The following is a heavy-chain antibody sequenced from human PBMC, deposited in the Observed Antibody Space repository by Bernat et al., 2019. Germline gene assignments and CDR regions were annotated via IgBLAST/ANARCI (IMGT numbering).Heavy chain of an antibody. CDR2: ISSSSSYI. V-gene: IGHV3-21*01. CDR1: GLTFSSYS. J-gene: IGHJ6*02. CDR3: ARDPTNYYYYYGMDV. Sequence: EVQLVESGGGLVKPGGSLRLSCAASGLTFSSYSMNWVRQAPGKGLEWVSSISSSSSYIYYADSVKGRFTISRDNAKNSLYLQMNSLRAEDTAVYYCARDPTNYYYYYGMDVWGQGTTVTVSS.